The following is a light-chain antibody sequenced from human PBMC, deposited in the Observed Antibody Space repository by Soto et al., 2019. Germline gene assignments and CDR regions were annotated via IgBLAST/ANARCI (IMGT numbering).Light chain of an antibody. J-gene: IGKJ1*01. V-gene: IGKV3-20*01. CDR3: QQYVISVT. Sequence: EIVLTQSPGSLSLSPGERATLSCRASQSVSSSFFAWYQQRPGQAPRLLIYGASSRATGIPDRFSGSGSGTDFTLTISRLEPEDFAVYYCQQYVISVTFGQGTKVEIK. CDR1: QSVSSSF. CDR2: GAS.